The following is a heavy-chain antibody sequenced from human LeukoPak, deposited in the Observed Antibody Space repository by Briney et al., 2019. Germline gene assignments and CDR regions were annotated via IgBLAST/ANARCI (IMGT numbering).Heavy chain of an antibody. V-gene: IGHV3-48*01. CDR3: ASSPELRFLEWLYHYFDY. CDR2: ISSSSSTI. D-gene: IGHD3-3*01. CDR1: GFTFSSYS. Sequence: GGSLRLSCAASGFTFSSYSMNWVRQAPGKGLEWVSYISSSSSTIYYADSVKGRFTISRDNAKNSLYLQMNSLRAEDTAVYYCASSPELRFLEWLYHYFDYWGQGTLVTVSS. J-gene: IGHJ4*02.